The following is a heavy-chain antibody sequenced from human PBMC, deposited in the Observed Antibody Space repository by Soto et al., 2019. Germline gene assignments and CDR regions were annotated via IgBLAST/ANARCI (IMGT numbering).Heavy chain of an antibody. CDR1: GFTFNSYE. CDR3: AREAYSGTYAEFDF. J-gene: IGHJ4*02. CDR2: ISSSGSIT. Sequence: EVQLVESGGNLVQPGGSLRLSCAASGFTFNSYEMNWVRQAPGKGLEWISYISSSGSITYYADSVKGRFAVSRDDAKNSLYLQMNSLRPEDTAIYYCAREAYSGTYAEFDFWGQGTLVTVSS. V-gene: IGHV3-48*03. D-gene: IGHD1-26*01.